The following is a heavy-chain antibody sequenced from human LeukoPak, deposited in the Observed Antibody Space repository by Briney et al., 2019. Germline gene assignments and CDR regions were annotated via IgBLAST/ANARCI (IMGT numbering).Heavy chain of an antibody. Sequence: PSETLSLTCAVSGGSISSSNWWSWVRQPPGKGLEWIGEIYHSGSTNYNPSLKSRVTISVDKSKNQFSLKLSSVTAADTAVYYCASDGNSGSYLGPTGGFDYWGQGTLVTVSS. CDR3: ASDGNSGSYLGPTGGFDY. D-gene: IGHD1-26*01. V-gene: IGHV4-4*02. J-gene: IGHJ4*02. CDR2: IYHSGST. CDR1: GGSISSSNW.